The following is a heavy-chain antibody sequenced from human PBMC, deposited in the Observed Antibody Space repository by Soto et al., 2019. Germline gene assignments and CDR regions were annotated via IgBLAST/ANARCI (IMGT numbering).Heavy chain of an antibody. CDR1: GFTFSSYG. Sequence: PGGSLRLSCAASGFTFSSYGMHWVRQAPGKGLEWVAVIWYDGSNKYYADSVKGRFTISRDNSKNTLYLQMNSLRAEDTAVYYCARTEQLGGDAFDIWGQGTMVTVSS. CDR3: ARTEQLGGDAFDI. D-gene: IGHD6-13*01. J-gene: IGHJ3*02. CDR2: IWYDGSNK. V-gene: IGHV3-33*01.